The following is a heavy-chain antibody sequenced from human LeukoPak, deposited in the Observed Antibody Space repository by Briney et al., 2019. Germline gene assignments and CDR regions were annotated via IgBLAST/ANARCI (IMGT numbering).Heavy chain of an antibody. CDR2: VYTSGTT. CDR3: ARGRSSGPPFYFDY. Sequence: KSSETLSLTCTVSGGSISDYYWSWIRQPAGKGLEWIGRVYTSGTTNYNPSLKSRVTMSIDTSRNQFSPRLSSVTAADTAVYYCARGRSSGPPFYFDYWGQGTLVAVSS. V-gene: IGHV4-4*07. D-gene: IGHD3-22*01. J-gene: IGHJ4*02. CDR1: GGSISDYY.